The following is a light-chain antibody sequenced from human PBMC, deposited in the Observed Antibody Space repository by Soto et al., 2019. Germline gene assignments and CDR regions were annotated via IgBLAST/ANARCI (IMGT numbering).Light chain of an antibody. V-gene: IGLV2-14*01. CDR2: EVS. CDR3: NSYTSSTSRPYV. Sequence: QSVLTQPACGSGSPGQSITISCTGTTNDVGGYNYVSWYQQHPGKAPKLLIFEVSSRPSGVSNRFSGSKSGNTASLTISALQAEDEADYFWNSYTSSTSRPYVFATGTKAIVL. CDR1: TNDVGGYNY. J-gene: IGLJ1*01.